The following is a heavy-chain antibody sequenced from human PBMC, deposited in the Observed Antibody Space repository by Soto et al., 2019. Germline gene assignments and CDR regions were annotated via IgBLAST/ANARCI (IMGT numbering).Heavy chain of an antibody. D-gene: IGHD3-16*01. J-gene: IGHJ4*02. CDR1: GVSFNTCF. CDR3: AKDRLAGGFDY. V-gene: IGHV3-23*01. CDR2: ASGSGGNT. Sequence: GGGVRLPCETAGVSFNTCFMHWVCQAPGKGLEWVALASGSGGNTYYADSVRGRFTISRDNSRNTVYLQMNSLRADDTAVYYCAKDRLAGGFDYWGQGTLVTVSS.